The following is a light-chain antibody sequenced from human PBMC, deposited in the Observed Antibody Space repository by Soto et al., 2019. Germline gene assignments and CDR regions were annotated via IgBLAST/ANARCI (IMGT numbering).Light chain of an antibody. V-gene: IGLV2-14*01. Sequence: QSALTQPASVSGSPGQSITISCTGTSSDVGAYNYVSWYQQHPGKAPKLMIYEVSNRPSGVSHRFSGSKSDNTASLTISGLQTADEVDYYCSLYTSENTYVFGTGTKVTVL. CDR2: EVS. CDR3: SLYTSENTYV. CDR1: SSDVGAYNY. J-gene: IGLJ1*01.